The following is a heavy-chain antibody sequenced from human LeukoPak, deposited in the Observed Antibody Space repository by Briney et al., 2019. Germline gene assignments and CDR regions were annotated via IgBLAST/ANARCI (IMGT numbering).Heavy chain of an antibody. CDR2: IIPIFGTA. J-gene: IGHJ5*02. Sequence: SVKVSFKASGGAVSSYAISWVRQAPGQGLEWMGGIIPIFGTANYAQKFQGRVTITADESTSTAYMELSSLRSEDTAVYYCARVTKSISRPGCLNWFDPWGQGTLVTVSS. V-gene: IGHV1-69*13. D-gene: IGHD3-16*01. CDR3: ARVTKSISRPGCLNWFDP. CDR1: GGAVSSYA.